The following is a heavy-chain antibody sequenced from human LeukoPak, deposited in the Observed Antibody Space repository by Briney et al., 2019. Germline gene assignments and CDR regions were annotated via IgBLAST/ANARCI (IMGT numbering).Heavy chain of an antibody. Sequence: SETLSLTCTVSGGSISSSSYYWGWIRQPPGKGLEWIGSIYYSGSTYYNPSLKSRVTISVDTSKNQFSLKLSSVTAADTAVYYCARRSRVYSYGYLSGWHDYWGQGTLVTVSS. J-gene: IGHJ4*02. CDR2: IYYSGST. CDR1: GGSISSSSYY. V-gene: IGHV4-39*01. CDR3: ARRSRVYSYGYLSGWHDY. D-gene: IGHD5-18*01.